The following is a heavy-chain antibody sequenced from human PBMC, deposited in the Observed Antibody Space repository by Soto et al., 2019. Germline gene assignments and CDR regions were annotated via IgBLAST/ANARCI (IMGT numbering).Heavy chain of an antibody. CDR3: ARDYCPGGVCYTIFDY. D-gene: IGHD2-8*02. CDR1: GFIFSNYA. CDR2: ISYDGNNK. Sequence: GGSLRLSCAASGFIFSNYAMHWVRQAPGKGLEWVAVISYDGNNKYYADSVKGRFTISRDNSKSTLYLQMGSLRAEDMAVYYCARDYCPGGVCYTIFDYWGQGTLVTVSS. J-gene: IGHJ4*02. V-gene: IGHV3-30*14.